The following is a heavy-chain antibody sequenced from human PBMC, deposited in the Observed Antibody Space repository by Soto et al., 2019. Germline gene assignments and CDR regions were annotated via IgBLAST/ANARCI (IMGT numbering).Heavy chain of an antibody. CDR3: ARGHYYFDF. CDR2: IYYSGST. J-gene: IGHJ4*02. V-gene: IGHV4-30-4*01. Sequence: PSETLSLTCIVSGNSLSSADYHRSWIRQSPGKDMEWFGFIYYSGSTYYNPSLKSRLSMSVDTSRNQFYLELSSVTAADTAVYFCARGHYYFDFWGPG. CDR1: GNSLSSADYH.